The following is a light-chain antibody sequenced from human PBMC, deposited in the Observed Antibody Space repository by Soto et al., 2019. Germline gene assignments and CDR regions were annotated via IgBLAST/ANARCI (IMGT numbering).Light chain of an antibody. CDR2: DVS. Sequence: QSALTQPASVSGSPGQSISISCTGTSSDVGGYNHVSWYQQDPGKAPKLLIYDVSNRPSGVSSRFSGSKSANTASLTISGLQEEDEAAYYCSSYTSTTTRVVFGGGTKVTVL. J-gene: IGLJ2*01. V-gene: IGLV2-14*01. CDR1: SSDVGGYNH. CDR3: SSYTSTTTRVV.